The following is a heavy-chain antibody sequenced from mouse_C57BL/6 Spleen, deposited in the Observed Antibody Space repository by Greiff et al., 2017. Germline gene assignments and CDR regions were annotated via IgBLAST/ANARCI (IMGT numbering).Heavy chain of an antibody. CDR3: TTRGVVADFDV. D-gene: IGHD1-1*01. J-gene: IGHJ1*03. V-gene: IGHV14-4*01. CDR2: IDPDNGYT. Sequence: VQLQQSGAELVRPGASVKLSCTASGFNIKDDNMHWVKLRPGQGLEWIGWIDPDNGYTEYASKFQGMATMPADKSSSTAYLQLSSLTSEDSAAYYCTTRGVVADFDVWGTGPTVTVSS. CDR1: GFNIKDDN.